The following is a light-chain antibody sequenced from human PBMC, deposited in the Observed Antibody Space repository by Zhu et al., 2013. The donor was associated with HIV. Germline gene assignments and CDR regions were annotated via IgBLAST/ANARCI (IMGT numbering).Light chain of an antibody. CDR1: RDLKTN. V-gene: IGKV3-15*01. J-gene: IGKJ5*01. CDR3: LQXNNWPPIT. CDR2: DAS. Sequence: TQSPATLSVSPGDRVTLSCRAGRDLKTNVAWYQQTPGRAPRLLVHDASMRATDVPARFIGSGSGTQFTLTIDSLQSEDFAVYFCLQXNNWPPITFGQGTRLEI.